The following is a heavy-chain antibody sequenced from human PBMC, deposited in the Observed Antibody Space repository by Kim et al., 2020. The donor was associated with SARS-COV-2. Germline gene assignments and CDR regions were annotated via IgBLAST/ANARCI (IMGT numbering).Heavy chain of an antibody. J-gene: IGHJ6*02. V-gene: IGHV1-18*04. D-gene: IGHD6-13*01. Sequence: ASVKVSCKASGYTFTSYCISWVRQAPGQGLEWMGWINANNGNTNYAQKLQGRVTMTTDTSTSTAYMELRSLRSDDTAVYYCARDRRAAGGTDGDYYYYGMDVWGQGTTVTVPS. CDR2: INANNGNT. CDR1: GYTFTSYC. CDR3: ARDRRAAGGTDGDYYYYGMDV.